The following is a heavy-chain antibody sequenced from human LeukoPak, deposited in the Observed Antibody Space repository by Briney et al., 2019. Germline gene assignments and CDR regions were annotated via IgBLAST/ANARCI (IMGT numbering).Heavy chain of an antibody. Sequence: GESLKISCQGSGYRFTNYWIGWVRQMPGKGLEWMGIIYPGDSDTRYSPSFQGHVTISADKSISTAYLQWSSLKASDTAIYYCTRQRYYYDFSGYYYDYWGQGTLVTVSS. CDR2: IYPGDSDT. CDR3: TRQRYYYDFSGYYYDY. CDR1: GYRFTNYW. V-gene: IGHV5-51*01. J-gene: IGHJ4*02. D-gene: IGHD3-22*01.